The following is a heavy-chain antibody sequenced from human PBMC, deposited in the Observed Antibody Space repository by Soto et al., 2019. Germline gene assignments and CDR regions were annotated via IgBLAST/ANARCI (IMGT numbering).Heavy chain of an antibody. CDR1: GFTVSSNY. V-gene: IGHV3-66*01. D-gene: IGHD3-9*01. J-gene: IGHJ4*02. Sequence: PGGSLRLSCAASGFTVSSNYMSWVRQAPGKGLEWVSVIYSGGSTYYADSVKGRFTISRDNSKNTLYLQMNSLRAEGTAVYYCARGYFDWLLCLSYWGQGTLVTVSS. CDR2: IYSGGST. CDR3: ARGYFDWLLCLSY.